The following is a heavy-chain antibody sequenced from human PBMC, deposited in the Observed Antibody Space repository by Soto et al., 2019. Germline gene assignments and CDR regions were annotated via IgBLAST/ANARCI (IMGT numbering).Heavy chain of an antibody. V-gene: IGHV4-30-4*01. CDR1: GGSISSGDYY. D-gene: IGHD2-15*01. Sequence: SETLSLTCTVSGGSISSGDYYWSWIRQPPGKGLEWIGYIYYSGSTYYNPSLKSRVTISVDTSKNQFSLKLSSVTAADTAVYYCARVGYCSGGSCYRDEYYFDYWGQGTLVTVSS. CDR3: ARVGYCSGGSCYRDEYYFDY. J-gene: IGHJ4*02. CDR2: IYYSGST.